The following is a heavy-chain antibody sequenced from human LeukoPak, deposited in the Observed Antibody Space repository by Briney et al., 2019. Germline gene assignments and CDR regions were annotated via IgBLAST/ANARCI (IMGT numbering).Heavy chain of an antibody. CDR1: GYSFTSYW. CDR2: IYPGDSDT. J-gene: IGHJ3*02. CDR3: ASSSMVRGPSSAFDI. D-gene: IGHD3-10*01. Sequence: PGESLKISCKGSGYSFTSYWIGWLRQMPGRGLEWMGIIYPGDSDTRYSPSFQGQVTISADKSISTAYLQWSSLKASDTAMYYCASSSMVRGPSSAFDIWGQGTMVTVSS. V-gene: IGHV5-51*01.